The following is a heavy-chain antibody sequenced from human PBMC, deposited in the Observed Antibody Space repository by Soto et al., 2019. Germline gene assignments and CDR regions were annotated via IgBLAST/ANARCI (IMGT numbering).Heavy chain of an antibody. D-gene: IGHD5-18*01. CDR1: GFSFTTYA. Sequence: VGSLRLSCAASGFSFTTYAMHWVRQAPGKGLEWVAVISDDGSIKYYADSVKGRFTISRDNSKNTFYLQMNSLRGDDTALYYCARAIETAMDPCDYWGQGALVTV. V-gene: IGHV3-30-3*01. J-gene: IGHJ4*02. CDR3: ARAIETAMDPCDY. CDR2: ISDDGSIK.